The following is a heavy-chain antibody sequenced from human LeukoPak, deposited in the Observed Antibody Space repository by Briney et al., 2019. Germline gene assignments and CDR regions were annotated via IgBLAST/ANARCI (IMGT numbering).Heavy chain of an antibody. CDR1: GYTFTGSY. J-gene: IGHJ4*02. V-gene: IGHV1-2*02. D-gene: IGHD2-2*01. CDR2: TNPSTGGT. CDR3: ARGGAFCSITTCHEFDH. Sequence: GASVKVSCRTPGYTFTGSYLHWVRQVPGQGLEWMGWTNPSTGGTKSAQQFEGRVTMTRDTSNTTGYLELRSLRLDDTATYYCARGGAFCSITTCHEFDHWGQGTLVIVSS.